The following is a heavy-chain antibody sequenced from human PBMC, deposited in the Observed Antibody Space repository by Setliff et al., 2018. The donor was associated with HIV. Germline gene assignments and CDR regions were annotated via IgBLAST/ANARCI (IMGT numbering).Heavy chain of an antibody. CDR3: TAALQQQVVRWFDP. CDR2: IRSKPYGETT. V-gene: IGHV3-49*04. Sequence: GGSLRLSCTTSGFTFGDYAMSWVRQAPGKGLEWVGFIRSKPYGETTHYASSVKGRFTISRDDSKNTLYLQMNSLKTEDTAVYYCTAALQQQVVRWFDPWGQGTLVTVSS. J-gene: IGHJ5*02. D-gene: IGHD6-13*01. CDR1: GFTFGDYA.